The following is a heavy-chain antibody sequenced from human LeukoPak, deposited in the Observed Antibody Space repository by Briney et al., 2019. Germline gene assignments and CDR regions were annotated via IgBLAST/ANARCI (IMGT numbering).Heavy chain of an antibody. CDR1: GFTFSSYS. Sequence: GGSLRLSCAASGFTFSSYSMNWVRQAPGKGLEWVSSVSSSSSYIYYADSVKGRFTISRDNAKNTLYLQMNSLRAEDTAVYYCATGQGHGMDVWGQGTTVTVSS. V-gene: IGHV3-21*01. J-gene: IGHJ6*02. CDR3: ATGQGHGMDV. CDR2: VSSSSSYI.